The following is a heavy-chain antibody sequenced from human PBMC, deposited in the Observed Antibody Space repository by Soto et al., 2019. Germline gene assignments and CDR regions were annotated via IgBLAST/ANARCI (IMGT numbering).Heavy chain of an antibody. V-gene: IGHV3-30*18. J-gene: IGHJ4*02. D-gene: IGHD1-7*01. CDR1: GFTFSSYG. CDR2: ISYDGSNK. Sequence: QVQLVESGGGVVQPGRSLRLSCAASGFTFSSYGMHWVRQAPGKGLEWVAVISYDGSNKYYADSVKGRFTISRDNSKNTLYLQMNSLRAEDTAVYYCAEDKRGTFDYWGQGTLVTVSS. CDR3: AEDKRGTFDY.